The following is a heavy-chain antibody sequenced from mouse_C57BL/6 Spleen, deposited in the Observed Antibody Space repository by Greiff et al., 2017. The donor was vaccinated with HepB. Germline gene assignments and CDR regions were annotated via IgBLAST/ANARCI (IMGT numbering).Heavy chain of an antibody. Sequence: EVMLVEYGGGLVKPGGSLKLSCAASGFTFSSYAMSWVRQTPEKRLEWVATISDGGSYTYYPDNVKGRFTISRDNAKNNLYLQMSHLKSEDTAMYYCARETFDYWGQGTTLTVSS. CDR2: ISDGGSYT. CDR3: ARETFDY. CDR1: GFTFSSYA. J-gene: IGHJ2*01. V-gene: IGHV5-4*01.